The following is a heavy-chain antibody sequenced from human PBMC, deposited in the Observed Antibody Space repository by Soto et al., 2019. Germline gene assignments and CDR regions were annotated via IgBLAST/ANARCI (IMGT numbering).Heavy chain of an antibody. CDR3: ARGVPGYYAVAV. CDR2: LNSGATTA. V-gene: IGHV3-74*01. Sequence: EVQLVESGGGLVQPGGSLRLSCTASGLTFSTYWMQWVRQAPGKGLAWISRLNSGATTANYADSVRGRCTNSKDNAKNTVYLQLNSLRDEDTAVYYCARGVPGYYAVAVWGQGTTVTVSS. J-gene: IGHJ6*02. CDR1: GLTFSTYW.